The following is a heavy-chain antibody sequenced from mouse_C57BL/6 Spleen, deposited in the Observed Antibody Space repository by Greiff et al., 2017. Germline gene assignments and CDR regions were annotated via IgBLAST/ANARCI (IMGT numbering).Heavy chain of an antibody. CDR3: TRYYGSGLDFDY. V-gene: IGHV1-15*01. CDR1: GYTFTDYE. CDR2: IDPETGGT. Sequence: QVQLQQSGAELVRPGASVTLSCKASGYTFTDYEMHWVKQTPVHGLEWIGAIDPETGGTAYNQKFKGKAILTADKSSSTAYMELRSLTSEDSAVYYCTRYYGSGLDFDYWGQGTTLTVSS. J-gene: IGHJ2*01. D-gene: IGHD1-1*01.